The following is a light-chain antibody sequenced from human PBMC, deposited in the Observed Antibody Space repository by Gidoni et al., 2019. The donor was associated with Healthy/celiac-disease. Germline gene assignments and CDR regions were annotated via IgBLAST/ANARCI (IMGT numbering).Light chain of an antibody. J-gene: IGKJ5*01. CDR2: AAS. CDR1: QSISSY. CDR3: QQSYSTPPIT. Sequence: DIQMTQSPSSLSASVGDRVTITCRASQSISSYLTWYQQKPGKAPKLLIYAASSLQSGVPSRFSGSGSGTDFTLTISSLQPEDFATYYCQQSYSTPPITFXXXTRLEIK. V-gene: IGKV1-39*01.